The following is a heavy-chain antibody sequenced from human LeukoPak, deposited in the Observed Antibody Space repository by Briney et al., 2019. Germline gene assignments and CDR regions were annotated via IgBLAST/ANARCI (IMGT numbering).Heavy chain of an antibody. V-gene: IGHV1-2*02. CDR3: ARGHPLRYFDWLLPGRPGEYYFDY. CDR1: GYTFTSYD. CDR2: INPNSGGT. D-gene: IGHD3-9*01. J-gene: IGHJ4*02. Sequence: GASVKVSCKASGYTFTSYDINWVRQAPGQGLEWMGWINPNSGGTNYAQKFQGRVTMTRDTSISTAYMELSRLRSDDTAVYYCARGHPLRYFDWLLPGRPGEYYFDYWGQGTLVTVSS.